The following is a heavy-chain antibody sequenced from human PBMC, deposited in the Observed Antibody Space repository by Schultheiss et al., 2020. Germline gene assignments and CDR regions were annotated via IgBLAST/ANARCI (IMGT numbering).Heavy chain of an antibody. CDR1: GGSISSYY. CDR2: IYYSGST. CDR3: AKGDGYSYDPEWFDP. V-gene: IGHV4-59*12. J-gene: IGHJ5*02. D-gene: IGHD5-18*01. Sequence: SETLSLTCTVSGGSISSYYWSWIRQPPGKGLEWIGYIYYSGSTNYNPSLKSRVTISVDTSKNQFSLKLSSVTAADTAVYYCAKGDGYSYDPEWFDPWGQGTLVTFSS.